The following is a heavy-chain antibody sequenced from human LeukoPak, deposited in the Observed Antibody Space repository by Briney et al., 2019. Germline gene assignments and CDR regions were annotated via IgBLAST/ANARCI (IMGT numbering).Heavy chain of an antibody. CDR1: GGSISSYY. D-gene: IGHD3-3*01. V-gene: IGHV4-4*07. Sequence: SGTLSLTCTVSGGSISSYYWSWIRQPAGQGLEWIGRIYTSGSTNYNPSLKSRVTMSVDTSKNQFSLKLSSVTAADTAVYYCARGPRTAGFLEWLPDYYYYMDVWGKGTTVTVSS. CDR2: IYTSGST. J-gene: IGHJ6*03. CDR3: ARGPRTAGFLEWLPDYYYYMDV.